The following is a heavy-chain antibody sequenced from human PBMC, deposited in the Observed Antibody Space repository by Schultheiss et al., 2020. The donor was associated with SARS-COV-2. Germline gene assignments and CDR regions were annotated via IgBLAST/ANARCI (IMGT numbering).Heavy chain of an antibody. D-gene: IGHD3-10*01. Sequence: SETLSLTCAVSGGSISSGGYSWSWIRQPPGKGLEWIGYIYYSGSTNYNPSLKSRVTISVDTSKNQFSLKLSSVTAADTAVYYCAREERRGSGSYYFRVENNAFDIWGQGTMVTVSS. CDR3: AREERRGSGSYYFRVENNAFDI. J-gene: IGHJ3*02. CDR2: IYYSGST. V-gene: IGHV4-30-4*07. CDR1: GGSISSGGYS.